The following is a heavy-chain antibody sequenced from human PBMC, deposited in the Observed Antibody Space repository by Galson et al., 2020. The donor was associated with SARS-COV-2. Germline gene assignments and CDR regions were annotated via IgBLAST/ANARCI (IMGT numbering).Heavy chain of an antibody. CDR3: ARSPGTSSAWP. V-gene: IGHV4-34*01. Sequence: ETSETLSLTCAVYGGSFSGYYWSWIRQPPGKGLEWIGEINHSGSTNYNPSLKSRVTISVDTSKNQFSLKLSSVTAADTAVYYCARSPGTSSAWPWGQGTLVTVSS. CDR1: GGSFSGYY. CDR2: INHSGST. D-gene: IGHD2-2*01. J-gene: IGHJ5*02.